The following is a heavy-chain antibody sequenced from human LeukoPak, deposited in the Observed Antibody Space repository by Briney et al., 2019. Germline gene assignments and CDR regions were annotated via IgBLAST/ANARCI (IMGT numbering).Heavy chain of an antibody. J-gene: IGHJ3*02. V-gene: IGHV3-33*01. CDR3: ARRIQLWDDAFDI. CDR2: IWYDGSNK. Sequence: PGRSLRLSRAASGFTFSSYGMHWVRQAPGKGLEWVAVIWYDGSNKYYADSVKGRFTISRDNSKNTLYLQMNSLRAEDTAVYYCARRIQLWDDAFDIWGQGTMVTVSS. CDR1: GFTFSSYG. D-gene: IGHD5-18*01.